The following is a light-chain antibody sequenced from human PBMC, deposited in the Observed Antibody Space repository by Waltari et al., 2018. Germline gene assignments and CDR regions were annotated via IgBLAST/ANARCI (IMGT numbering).Light chain of an antibody. J-gene: IGKJ4*01. V-gene: IGKV3-20*01. CDR3: QQYDISPLT. Sequence: EIVLTQSPGTLSLSPGERATLSCRASQTVRTTYLAWYQQKPGQAPTLLSYGASSRATGIPDRFSGSWSGTDFSLTISSLEPEDCAVYYCQQYDISPLTFGGGTKVEIK. CDR1: QTVRTTY. CDR2: GAS.